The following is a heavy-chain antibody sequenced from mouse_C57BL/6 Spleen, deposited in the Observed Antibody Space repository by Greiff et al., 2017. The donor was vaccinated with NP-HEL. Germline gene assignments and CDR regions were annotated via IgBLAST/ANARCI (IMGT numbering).Heavy chain of an antibody. J-gene: IGHJ4*01. CDR2: IRSKSNNYAT. CDR3: VRLYYGSSYSYYAMDY. CDR1: GFSFNTYA. Sequence: EVQLVESGGGLVQPKGSLKLSCAASGFSFNTYAMNWVRQAPGKGLEWVARIRSKSNNYATYYADSVKDRFTISRDDSESMLYLQMNNLKTEDTAMYYCVRLYYGSSYSYYAMDYWGQGTSVTVSS. V-gene: IGHV10-1*01. D-gene: IGHD1-1*01.